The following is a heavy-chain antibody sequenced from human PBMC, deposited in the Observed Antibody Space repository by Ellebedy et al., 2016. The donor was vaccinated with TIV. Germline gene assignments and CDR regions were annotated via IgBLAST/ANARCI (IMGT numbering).Heavy chain of an antibody. CDR2: ISWDSRTI. V-gene: IGHV3-9*01. J-gene: IGHJ4*02. Sequence: SLKISCAASGFIFDDYAMNWVRQAPGKGLEWVSGISWDSRTIDYADSVKGRFTISRDNSKNSLSLQMNSLRADDTAFYYCTRTPHPTLISAAGPPDYWGQGTLVTVSS. CDR3: TRTPHPTLISAAGPPDY. D-gene: IGHD6-13*01. CDR1: GFIFDDYA.